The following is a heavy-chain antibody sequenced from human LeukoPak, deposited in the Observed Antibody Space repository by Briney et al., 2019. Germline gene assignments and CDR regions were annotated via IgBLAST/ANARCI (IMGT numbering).Heavy chain of an antibody. CDR3: ARVPAAYPTYYYYYYMDV. CDR2: IYTSGST. CDR1: GGSISSGSYY. Sequence: SQTLSLTCTASGGSISSGSYYWSWIRQPAGKGLEWIGRIYTSGSTNYNPSLKSRVTISVDTSKNQFSLKLSSVTAADTAVYYCARVPAAYPTYYYYYYMDVWGKGTTVTVSS. V-gene: IGHV4-61*02. D-gene: IGHD2-2*01. J-gene: IGHJ6*03.